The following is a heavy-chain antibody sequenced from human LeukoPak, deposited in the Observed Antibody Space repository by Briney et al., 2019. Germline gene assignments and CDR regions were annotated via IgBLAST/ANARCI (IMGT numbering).Heavy chain of an antibody. V-gene: IGHV3-48*03. J-gene: IGHJ3*02. D-gene: IGHD3-22*01. Sequence: PGGSLRLSCAASGFTFSSYEMNWVRQAPGKGLEWVSYICSSGSTIYYADSVKGRFTISRDNAKNSLYLQMNNLGTEDSAVYYCARGFFYDGSGYYDIWGQGTTVIVSS. CDR3: ARGFFYDGSGYYDI. CDR1: GFTFSSYE. CDR2: ICSSGSTI.